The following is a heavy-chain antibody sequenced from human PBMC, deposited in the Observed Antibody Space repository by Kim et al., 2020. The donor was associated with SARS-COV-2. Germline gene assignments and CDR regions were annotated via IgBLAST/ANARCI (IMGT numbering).Heavy chain of an antibody. D-gene: IGHD3-10*01. Sequence: SETLSLTCTVSGGSISSSSYYWGWIRQPPGKGLEWIGSIYYSGSTYYNPSLKSRVTISVDTSKNQFSLKLSSVTAADTAVYYCARQAFGWFDPWGQGTLVTVSS. V-gene: IGHV4-39*01. CDR1: GGSISSSSYY. CDR3: ARQAFGWFDP. J-gene: IGHJ5*02. CDR2: IYYSGST.